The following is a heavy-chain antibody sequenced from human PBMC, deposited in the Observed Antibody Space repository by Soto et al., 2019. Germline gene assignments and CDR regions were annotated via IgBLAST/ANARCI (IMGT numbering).Heavy chain of an antibody. CDR3: ARKHSLDYIRWGLDP. CDR1: GYPFSDNQ. CDR2: INPKSDDT. J-gene: IGHJ5*02. Sequence: AASVKVSCKASGYPFSDNQIHWLRRAPGQGLEWMGRINPKSDDTNYAQKFQGGVTMTRDTSIDTAYLELTGLTSDDTATYYCARKHSLDYIRWGLDPWGQGTLVTVSS. D-gene: IGHD4-4*01. V-gene: IGHV1-2*02.